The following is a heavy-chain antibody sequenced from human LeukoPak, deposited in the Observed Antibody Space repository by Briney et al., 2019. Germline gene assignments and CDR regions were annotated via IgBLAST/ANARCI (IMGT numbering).Heavy chain of an antibody. CDR2: IYYTGST. Sequence: PSETLSLTCSASGGSISGYYWSWIRQPPWKGLEWIGFIYYTGSTNYNPSLKSRVTISVDRSKNHFSLKLSFVTAADTAVYYCARLGGHSGSWDDAFDIWGQGTMVSVSS. V-gene: IGHV4-59*08. D-gene: IGHD6-13*01. J-gene: IGHJ3*02. CDR1: GGSISGYY. CDR3: ARLGGHSGSWDDAFDI.